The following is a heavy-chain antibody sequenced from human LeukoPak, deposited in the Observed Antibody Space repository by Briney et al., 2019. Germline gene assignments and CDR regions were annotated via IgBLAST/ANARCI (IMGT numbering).Heavy chain of an antibody. Sequence: GGSLRLSCAASGFTLSSYSMNWVRQAPGKGLGWGSYISGSGTTIYYADSVRGRITVSRDNAKNSLYLRIDSLRDEDTAVNYGATFMLSTRGPEGNWFDRWGQGTLVTVSS. J-gene: IGHJ5*02. CDR1: GFTLSSYS. V-gene: IGHV3-48*02. CDR3: ATFMLSTRGPEGNWFDR. D-gene: IGHD1-1*01. CDR2: ISGSGTTI.